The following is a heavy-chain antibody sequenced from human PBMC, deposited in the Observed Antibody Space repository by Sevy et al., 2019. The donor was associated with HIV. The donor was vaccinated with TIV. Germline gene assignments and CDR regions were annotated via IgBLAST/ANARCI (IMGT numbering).Heavy chain of an antibody. CDR2: ISYDGSNK. CDR3: AKDLRAAGGPFDY. J-gene: IGHJ4*02. D-gene: IGHD6-13*01. V-gene: IGHV3-30*18. CDR1: GFTFSNYG. Sequence: GGSLRLSCAASGFTFSNYGMHWVRQAPGKGLESVAVISYDGSNKYYADSVKGRFTISRDNSKNTLYLQMNSLRAEDTAVYYCAKDLRAAGGPFDYWGQGTLVTVSS.